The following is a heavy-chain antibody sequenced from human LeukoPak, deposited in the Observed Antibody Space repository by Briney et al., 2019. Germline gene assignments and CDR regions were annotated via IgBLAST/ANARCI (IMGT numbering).Heavy chain of an antibody. CDR1: GFTFSSYS. V-gene: IGHV3-21*01. CDR2: ISSSSSYI. D-gene: IGHD4-17*01. J-gene: IGHJ4*02. Sequence: GESLRLSCAASGFTFSSYSMNWVRPAPGKGLEWVSSISSSSSYIYYADSVKGRFTISRDNAKNSLYLQMNSLRAEDTAVYYCARDGALTVFDYWGQGTLVTVSS. CDR3: ARDGALTVFDY.